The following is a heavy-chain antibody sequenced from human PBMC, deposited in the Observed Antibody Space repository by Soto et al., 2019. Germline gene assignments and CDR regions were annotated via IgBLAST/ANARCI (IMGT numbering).Heavy chain of an antibody. Sequence: EVQLVESGGSLVQPGGSLRLSCAASGFTFSSHWMHWVRQAPGKGLVWVSRINSDGSSTTYADSVKGRFTFSRDNAKNTLYLQMNNLRAADTAIYYCARDEGYGYGVDYWGQGTLVTVSS. CDR2: INSDGSST. D-gene: IGHD5-18*01. CDR3: ARDEGYGYGVDY. V-gene: IGHV3-74*01. CDR1: GFTFSSHW. J-gene: IGHJ4*02.